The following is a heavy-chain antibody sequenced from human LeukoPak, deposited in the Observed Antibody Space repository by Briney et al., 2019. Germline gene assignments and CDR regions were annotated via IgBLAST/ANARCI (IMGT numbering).Heavy chain of an antibody. CDR2: ISGSGGGT. CDR1: GFTFNSYA. J-gene: IGHJ4*02. D-gene: IGHD1-26*01. CDR3: AKDLGRYRNNYFDY. Sequence: GGSLRLSCAAPGFTFNSYAMSWVRQAPEKGLEWVATISGSGGGTYYADSVKGRFTISRDDSKNTLYLQMNSLRAEDTAVYYCAKDLGRYRNNYFDYWGQGTLVTVSS. V-gene: IGHV3-23*01.